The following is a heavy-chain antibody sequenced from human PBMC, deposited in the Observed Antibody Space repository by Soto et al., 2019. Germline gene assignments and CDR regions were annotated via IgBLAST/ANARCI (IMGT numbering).Heavy chain of an antibody. Sequence: ASAKVSCKASGYTFTSYGISWVRQAPGQGIEWMGWISAYNGNTNYAQKLQGRVTMTTDTSTSTAYMELRSLRSDDTAVYYCARRRITIFGVVIYYGMDVWGQGTTVTVSS. V-gene: IGHV1-18*04. CDR1: GYTFTSYG. J-gene: IGHJ6*02. D-gene: IGHD3-3*01. CDR2: ISAYNGNT. CDR3: ARRRITIFGVVIYYGMDV.